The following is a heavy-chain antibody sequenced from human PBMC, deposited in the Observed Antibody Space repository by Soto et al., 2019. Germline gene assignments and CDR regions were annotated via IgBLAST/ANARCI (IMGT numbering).Heavy chain of an antibody. V-gene: IGHV1-69*12. Sequence: QVQLVQSGAEVKKPGSSVKVSCKASGGTFSSYAISWVRQAPGQGLEWMGGIIPIFGTANYAQKFQGRVTIHADEPTSTAYRELSSLRSEDTAVYYSARHVPAAGYYYGMDVWGQGTTVTVSS. CDR2: IIPIFGTA. J-gene: IGHJ6*02. CDR3: ARHVPAAGYYYGMDV. CDR1: GGTFSSYA. D-gene: IGHD2-2*01.